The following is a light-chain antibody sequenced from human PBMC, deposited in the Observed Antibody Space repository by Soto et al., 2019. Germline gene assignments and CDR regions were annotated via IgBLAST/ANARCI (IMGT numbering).Light chain of an antibody. CDR3: CSYVGATTYV. CDR2: EGT. J-gene: IGLJ1*01. Sequence: LTQPASVSGSPGQSITISCTGTSSTVGGFNVVSWYQQHPGKAPKVIIYEGTKRPSGISNRFSGSNSGSTASLTISGLQAEDEADYYCCSYVGATTYVFGTGTKVTV. V-gene: IGLV2-23*01. CDR1: SSTVGGFNV.